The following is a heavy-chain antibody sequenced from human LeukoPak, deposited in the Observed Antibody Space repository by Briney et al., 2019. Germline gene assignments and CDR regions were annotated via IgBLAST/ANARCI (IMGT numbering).Heavy chain of an antibody. Sequence: ASVKVSCKASGYTFTSYGMSWVRQAPGQGLEWMGWISAYNGNTNYAQKLQGRVTMTTDTSTSTAYMELRSLRSDDTAVYYCAREASGTTAGYYYYYMDVWGKGTTVTVSS. D-gene: IGHD1-14*01. J-gene: IGHJ6*03. CDR3: AREASGTTAGYYYYYMDV. CDR1: GYTFTSYG. V-gene: IGHV1-18*01. CDR2: ISAYNGNT.